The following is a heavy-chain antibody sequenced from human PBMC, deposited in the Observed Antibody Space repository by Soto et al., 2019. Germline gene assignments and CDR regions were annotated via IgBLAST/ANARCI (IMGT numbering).Heavy chain of an antibody. CDR1: GDTFKSYS. CDR2: IIPMSGSP. V-gene: IGHV1-69*01. CDR3: ARDNFVELRGTCFDP. Sequence: QVHLEQSGTEVKKPGSSVKVSCKASGDTFKSYSINWIRQAPGQGLEWMGGIIPMSGSPDYAQKFQGRVTISADESTSTVYMELSSLRSEDTAIYYCARDNFVELRGTCFDPWGQGTVVIVSS. J-gene: IGHJ5*02. D-gene: IGHD1-7*01.